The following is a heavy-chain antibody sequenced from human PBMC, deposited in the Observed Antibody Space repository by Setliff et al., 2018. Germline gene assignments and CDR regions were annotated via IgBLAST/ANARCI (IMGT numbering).Heavy chain of an antibody. D-gene: IGHD2-21*01. CDR1: GGSISSGGYY. V-gene: IGHV4-31*03. CDR3: ARVALVVVIRNAFDI. Sequence: SETLSLTCTVSGGSISSGGYYWSRIRQHPGKGLEWIGYIYYGGSTYYNPSLKSRVTISVDTSKNQFSLKLSSVTAADTAVYYCARVALVVVIRNAFDIWGQGTMVTVSS. J-gene: IGHJ3*02. CDR2: IYYGGST.